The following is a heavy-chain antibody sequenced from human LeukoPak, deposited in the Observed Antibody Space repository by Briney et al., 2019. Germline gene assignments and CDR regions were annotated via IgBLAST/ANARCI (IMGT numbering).Heavy chain of an antibody. D-gene: IGHD3-22*01. J-gene: IGHJ3*01. CDR2: ITDTGIP. V-gene: IGHV4-34*01. CDR1: GGSFSGYF. Sequence: SETLSLTCALSGGSFSGYFCSWIRQPPGKGLEWIGEITDTGIPNYNPSLKSRVTISVDTSKNQFSLKLTSVTAADAAVYYCASERRSGGYYSGRNNAFDVWGQGTVVTVYS. CDR3: ASERRSGGYYSGRNNAFDV.